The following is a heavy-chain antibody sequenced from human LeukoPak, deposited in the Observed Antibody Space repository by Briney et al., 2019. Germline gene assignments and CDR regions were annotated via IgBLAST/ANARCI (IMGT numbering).Heavy chain of an antibody. Sequence: PSETLSRTCNVSGDSMSSTDYYWGWLRQPPGKGLVWFGSIYNSGVTYYHPSLKSRVPISVDTSKTQFSLKVNSVTAADPAVYYCARHKQGAGSYCDYWGQGTLVPVSS. V-gene: IGHV4-39*01. CDR2: IYNSGVT. J-gene: IGHJ4*02. CDR1: GDSMSSTDYY. D-gene: IGHD3-10*01. CDR3: ARHKQGAGSYCDY.